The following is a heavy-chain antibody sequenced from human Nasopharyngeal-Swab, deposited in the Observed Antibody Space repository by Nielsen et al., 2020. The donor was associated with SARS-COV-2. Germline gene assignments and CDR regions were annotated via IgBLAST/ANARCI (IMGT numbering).Heavy chain of an antibody. Sequence: ASVKVSCKASGYTFTSYAMHWVRQAPGQRLEWMGWINAGNGNTKYSQKFQGRVTITRDTSASTAYMELSSLRSEDTAVYYCARALGYCSGGSCYPFGYWGQGTLVTVSS. CDR3: ARALGYCSGGSCYPFGY. D-gene: IGHD2-15*01. V-gene: IGHV1-3*01. CDR1: GYTFTSYA. CDR2: INAGNGNT. J-gene: IGHJ4*02.